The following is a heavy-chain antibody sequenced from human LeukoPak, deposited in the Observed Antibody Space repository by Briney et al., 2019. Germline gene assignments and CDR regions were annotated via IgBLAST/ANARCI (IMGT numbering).Heavy chain of an antibody. V-gene: IGHV3-66*01. D-gene: IGHD4-17*01. Sequence: GGSLRLSCAASGFTVSSNYINWVRQAPGKGQEWVSLIYGSTSADYADSVKGRFTISRDTSMNTVYLQMNSLRAEDTAVYYCARLNFGDDYWGQGTLVTVSS. CDR3: ARLNFGDDY. CDR2: IYGSTSA. J-gene: IGHJ4*02. CDR1: GFTVSSNY.